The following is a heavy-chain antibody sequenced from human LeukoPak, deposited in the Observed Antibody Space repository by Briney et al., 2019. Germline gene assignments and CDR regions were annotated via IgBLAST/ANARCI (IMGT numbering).Heavy chain of an antibody. CDR2: FNPSGGST. D-gene: IGHD3-3*01. CDR3: ARAKDFWSGYTLSNWFDP. J-gene: IGHJ5*02. Sequence: ASVKVSCKASGYTFTSYYMHWVRQAPAQGLELMGIFNPSGGSTSYAQKFQGRVTMTRDTSTSTVYMELSSLRSEDTAVYYCARAKDFWSGYTLSNWFDPWGQGTLVTVSS. V-gene: IGHV1-46*01. CDR1: GYTFTSYY.